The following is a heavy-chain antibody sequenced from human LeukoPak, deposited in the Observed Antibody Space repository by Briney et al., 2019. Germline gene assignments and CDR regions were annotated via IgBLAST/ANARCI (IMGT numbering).Heavy chain of an antibody. D-gene: IGHD2-2*02. Sequence: SETLSLTCTVSGGSISSYYWSWIRQPPGKGLEWIGYIYYSGSTNYNPSLKSRVTISVDTSKNQFSLKLSSVTAADTAVYYCARVVPAAIELAGWFDPWGQGTLVTVSS. CDR2: IYYSGST. CDR1: GGSISSYY. CDR3: ARVVPAAIELAGWFDP. J-gene: IGHJ5*02. V-gene: IGHV4-59*01.